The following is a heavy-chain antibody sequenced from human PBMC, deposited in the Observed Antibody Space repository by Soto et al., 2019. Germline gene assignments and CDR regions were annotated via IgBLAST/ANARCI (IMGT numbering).Heavy chain of an antibody. D-gene: IGHD3-22*01. CDR2: ISYDGSNK. CDR1: GFTFSSYA. CDR3: ARDYYYEVDY. J-gene: IGHJ4*02. Sequence: PGGSLRLSCAASGFTFSSYAMHWVRQAPGKGLEWVAVISYDGSNKYYADSVKGRFTISRDNSKNTLYLQMNSLRAEDTAVYYCARDYYYEVDYWGQGTLVTVSS. V-gene: IGHV3-30-3*01.